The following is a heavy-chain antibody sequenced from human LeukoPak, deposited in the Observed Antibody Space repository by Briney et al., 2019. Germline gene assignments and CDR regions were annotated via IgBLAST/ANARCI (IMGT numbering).Heavy chain of an antibody. Sequence: VQPGRSLRLSCAASGFTFNSYGIHWVRQAPGKGLEWVAVIWYDGNNKYYADSVKGRFTISRDSSKNTMYLQMNSLRAEDTAVYYCAREHTTVTSLLDYWGQGTLATVSS. CDR3: AREHTTVTSLLDY. D-gene: IGHD4-11*01. J-gene: IGHJ4*02. V-gene: IGHV3-33*01. CDR1: GFTFNSYG. CDR2: IWYDGNNK.